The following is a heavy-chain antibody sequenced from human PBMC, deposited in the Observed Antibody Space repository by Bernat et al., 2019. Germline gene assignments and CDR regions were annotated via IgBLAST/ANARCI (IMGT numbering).Heavy chain of an antibody. V-gene: IGHV1-69*06. CDR2: ISPISGTA. CDR1: GGTFSSYA. CDR3: ARCIAARSVWYFDL. D-gene: IGHD6-6*01. Sequence: QVQLVQSGAEVKKPGSSVKVSCKASGGTFSSYAISWVRQAPGQGLEWMGGISPISGTANYAQKFQGRVTITADNSTSTAYMGLSSLRSEDTAVYYCARCIAARSVWYFDLWGRGTLVTVSS. J-gene: IGHJ2*01.